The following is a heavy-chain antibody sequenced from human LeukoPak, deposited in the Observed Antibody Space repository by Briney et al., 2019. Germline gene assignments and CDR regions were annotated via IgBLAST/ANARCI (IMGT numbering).Heavy chain of an antibody. CDR3: ARVAMVRGVISVLYYFDY. D-gene: IGHD3-10*01. CDR2: IYYSGST. CDR1: GGSISSYY. Sequence: SETLSLTCTVSGGSISSYYWSWIRQPPGKGLEWIGYIYYSGSTNYNPSLKSRVTIPVDTSKNQFSLKLSSVTAADTAVYYCARVAMVRGVISVLYYFDYWGQGTLVTVSS. V-gene: IGHV4-59*01. J-gene: IGHJ4*02.